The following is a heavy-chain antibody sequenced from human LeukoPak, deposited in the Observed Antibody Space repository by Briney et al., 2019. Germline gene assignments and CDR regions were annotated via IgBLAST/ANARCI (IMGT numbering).Heavy chain of an antibody. Sequence: SETLSLTCTLSGGSLSGYFWSWIRQPAGKGLEWIGRIYSSGSNNYNPSLKSRVTMSLDTSKNHFSLNLSSVTAADTAVYYCAREPTSGREPTSGRPLDYWGQGTLVTVSS. CDR1: GGSLSGYF. CDR2: IYSSGSN. J-gene: IGHJ4*02. V-gene: IGHV4-4*07. CDR3: AREPTSGREPTSGRPLDY. D-gene: IGHD5-12*01.